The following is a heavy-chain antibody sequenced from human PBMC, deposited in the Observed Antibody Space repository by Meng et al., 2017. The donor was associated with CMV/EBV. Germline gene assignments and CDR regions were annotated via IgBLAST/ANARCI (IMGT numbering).Heavy chain of an antibody. Sequence: GSLRLSCTVSGYSISSGYYWGWIRQPPGKGLEWIGSIYHSGSTYYNPSLKSRVTISVDTSKNQFSLKLSSVTAADTAVYYCARARGTLKSGNLDYWGQGTLVTVSS. CDR3: ARARGTLKSGNLDY. V-gene: IGHV4-38-2*02. CDR2: IYHSGST. D-gene: IGHD4-23*01. CDR1: GYSISSGYY. J-gene: IGHJ4*02.